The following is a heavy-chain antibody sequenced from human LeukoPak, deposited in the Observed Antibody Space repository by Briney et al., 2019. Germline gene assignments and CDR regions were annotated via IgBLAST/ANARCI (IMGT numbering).Heavy chain of an antibody. Sequence: GASVKVSCKASGYTFTTYAMNWVRQAPGQGLEWMGWINTNTGNPAYAQGFTGRFVFSLDTSVSTAYYCARVLSTGRCGSTSCYAGGAVDPWGQGTLVTVSS. CDR1: GYTFTTYA. J-gene: IGHJ5*02. V-gene: IGHV7-4-1*01. CDR3: YAGGAVDP. D-gene: IGHD2-2*01. CDR2: INTNTGNP.